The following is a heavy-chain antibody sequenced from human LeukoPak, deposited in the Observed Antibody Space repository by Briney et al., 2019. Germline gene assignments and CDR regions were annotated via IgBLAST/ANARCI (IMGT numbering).Heavy chain of an antibody. D-gene: IGHD5-24*01. Sequence: LGGSLRLSCAASGFTVGNDYLSWVRQAPGKGLEWVSHIYSGGSTFYADSVKDRFTISRDSSNNTLFLQMNSLTVEDTAMYYCARDGRVHDGFHIWGQGTTVTVSS. V-gene: IGHV3-66*01. CDR2: IYSGGST. CDR3: ARDGRVHDGFHI. CDR1: GFTVGNDY. J-gene: IGHJ6*02.